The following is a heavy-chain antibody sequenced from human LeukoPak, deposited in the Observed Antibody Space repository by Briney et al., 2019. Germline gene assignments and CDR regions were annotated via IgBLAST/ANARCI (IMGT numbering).Heavy chain of an antibody. CDR2: ISGSGGST. CDR1: GFTFSSYA. J-gene: IGHJ4*02. CDR3: AKFPHTAINYYDSSGYLDY. D-gene: IGHD3-22*01. V-gene: IGHV3-23*01. Sequence: GGSLRLSCAASGFTFSSYAMSWVRQAPGKGLEWVSAISGSGGSTYYADSVKGRFTISRDNSKNTLYLQMNSLRAEDTAVYYCAKFPHTAINYYDSSGYLDYWGQGTLVTVSS.